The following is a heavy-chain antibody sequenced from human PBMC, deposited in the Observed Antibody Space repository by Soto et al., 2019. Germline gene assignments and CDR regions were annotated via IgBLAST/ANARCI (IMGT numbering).Heavy chain of an antibody. CDR1: GYTFTSYG. V-gene: IGHV1-18*01. D-gene: IGHD2-15*01. CDR2: ISAYNGNT. Sequence: QVQLVQSGAEVKKPGASVKVSCKASGYTFTSYGISWVRQAPGQGLEWMGWISAYNGNTNYAQKLQGRVTMTTDTSXSXAXXELRSLRSDDTAVYYCARDRVRCSGGSCYGYGMDVWGQGTTVTVSS. CDR3: ARDRVRCSGGSCYGYGMDV. J-gene: IGHJ6*02.